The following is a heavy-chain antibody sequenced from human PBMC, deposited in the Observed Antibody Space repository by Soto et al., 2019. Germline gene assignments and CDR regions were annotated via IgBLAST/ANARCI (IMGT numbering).Heavy chain of an antibody. Sequence: QVHLVQSGAEVKKPWASVTVSCKASGYTFTDYYMHWVRQAPGQGLDWMGWINPNSGATSYAQRFQGRVTMTRDTSIRTAYMERSRLTSADTAVYYRAREGGDIVQMVYALPWYWCQGTLVTVSS. CDR1: GYTFTDYY. J-gene: IGHJ4*02. CDR3: AREGGDIVQMVYALPWY. CDR2: INPNSGAT. D-gene: IGHD2-8*01. V-gene: IGHV1-2*02.